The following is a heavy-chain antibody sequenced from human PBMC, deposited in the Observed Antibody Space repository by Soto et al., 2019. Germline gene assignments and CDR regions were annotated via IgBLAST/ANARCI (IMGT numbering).Heavy chain of an antibody. Sequence: ASVEVSCKASGFAFTISAVQWARQARGQRLEWIGWVVVGSGNTNYAQKFQERVTITRDMSTSTAYMELSSLRSEDTAVYYCAAVGEGATIDYWGQGTLVTVSS. CDR3: AAVGEGATIDY. D-gene: IGHD1-26*01. CDR2: VVVGSGNT. CDR1: GFAFTISA. V-gene: IGHV1-58*01. J-gene: IGHJ4*02.